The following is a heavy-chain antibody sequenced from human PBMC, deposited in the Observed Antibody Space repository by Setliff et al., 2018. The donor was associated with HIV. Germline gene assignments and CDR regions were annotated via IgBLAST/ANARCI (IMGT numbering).Heavy chain of an antibody. D-gene: IGHD6-19*01. CDR1: GFMFSDYW. CDR3: ARDPGSGWYVNRYLDY. CDR2: IKDDESEK. J-gene: IGHJ4*02. V-gene: IGHV3-7*03. Sequence: GGSLRLSCAGSGFMFSDYWLHWVRQAPGKGLEWVADIKDDESEKYYVDSVRGRFTISRDNARNTLYLQMNSLRVEDTAVYYCARDPGSGWYVNRYLDYWGQGTLVTVSS.